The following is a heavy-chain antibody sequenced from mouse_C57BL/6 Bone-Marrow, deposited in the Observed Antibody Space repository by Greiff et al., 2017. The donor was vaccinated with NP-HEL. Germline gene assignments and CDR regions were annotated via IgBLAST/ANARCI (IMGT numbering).Heavy chain of an antibody. D-gene: IGHD1-1*01. V-gene: IGHV1-58*01. CDR2: IYIGNGST. CDR3: ARFFTTVAGALDY. CDR1: GYTFTSYG. Sequence: EVQLQQSGAELVRPGSSVKMSCKTSGYTFTSYGINWVKQRPGQGLEWIGYIYIGNGSTKYNEKFKGKATLTSDTSSSTAYMQLSSLPSEDSAIYFCARFFTTVAGALDYWGQGTSVTVSS. J-gene: IGHJ4*01.